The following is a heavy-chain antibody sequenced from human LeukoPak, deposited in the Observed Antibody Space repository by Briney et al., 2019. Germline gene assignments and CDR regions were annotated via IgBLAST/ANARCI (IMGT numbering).Heavy chain of an antibody. CDR3: AIVFPQYYYDSSGYSPYDAFDI. CDR1: GFTFYDYA. Sequence: PGGSLRLSCAASGFTFYDYAMHWVRQAPGKGLEGVSGISWNSGSIGYADSVKGRFTISRDNAKNSLYLQMNSLRAEDTALYYCAIVFPQYYYDSSGYSPYDAFDIWGQGTMVTVSS. CDR2: ISWNSGSI. D-gene: IGHD3-22*01. J-gene: IGHJ3*02. V-gene: IGHV3-9*01.